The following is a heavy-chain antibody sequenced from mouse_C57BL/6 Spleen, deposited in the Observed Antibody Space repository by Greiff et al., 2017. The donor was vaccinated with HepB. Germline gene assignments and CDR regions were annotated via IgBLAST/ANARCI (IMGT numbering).Heavy chain of an antibody. CDR1: GFTFSSYA. CDR3: TREDLEGAMDY. CDR2: ISSGGDYI. Sequence: EVKLMESGEGLVKPGGSLKLSCAASGFTFSSYAMSWVRQTPEKRLEWVAYISSGGDYIYYADTVKGRFTISRDNARNTLYLQMSSLKSEDTAMYYCTREDLEGAMDYWGQGTSVTVSS. V-gene: IGHV5-9-1*02. J-gene: IGHJ4*01.